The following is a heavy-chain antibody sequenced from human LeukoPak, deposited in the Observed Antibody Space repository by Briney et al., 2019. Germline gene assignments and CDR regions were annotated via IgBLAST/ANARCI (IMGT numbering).Heavy chain of an antibody. J-gene: IGHJ6*03. V-gene: IGHV3-66*02. D-gene: IGHD1-1*01. Sequence: GGSLRLSCAGSGFTVSSNYVNWVRQAPGKGLEWVSIIYAGGTTVLTDSVKGRFSISRDDSKNTLYLQMNSLRVEDTAAYYCARYDNIQGYMDVWGTGTTVTVFS. CDR2: IYAGGTT. CDR1: GFTVSSNY. CDR3: ARYDNIQGYMDV.